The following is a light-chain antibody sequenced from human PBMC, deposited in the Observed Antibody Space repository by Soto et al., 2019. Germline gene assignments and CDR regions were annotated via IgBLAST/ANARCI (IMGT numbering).Light chain of an antibody. CDR3: CSYTTSNTRQIV. Sequence: QSALTQPASVSGSPGQSITISCIGTSSDVGGYNYVSWYQQHPGKAPKFMIYDVSNRPSGVSNLFSGSKSGNTASLTISVLQAEDEADYYCCSYTTSNTRQIVFGTGTKVTVL. CDR2: DVS. V-gene: IGLV2-14*01. CDR1: SSDVGGYNY. J-gene: IGLJ1*01.